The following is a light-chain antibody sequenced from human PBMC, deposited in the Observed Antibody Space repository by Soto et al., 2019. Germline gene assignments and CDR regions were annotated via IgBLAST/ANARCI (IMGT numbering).Light chain of an antibody. J-gene: IGKJ2*02. CDR3: QQYDNWPPCT. CDR2: DTS. V-gene: IGKV3-15*01. Sequence: EIVMTQSPATLSVSPGERVTLSCRASQSVSRFLAWYQQRPGQAPRLLIYDTSTKATGVPARFSGSGSGTEFSLTISSLQSEDFAVYYCQQYDNWPPCTFGQGTKLDFK. CDR1: QSVSRF.